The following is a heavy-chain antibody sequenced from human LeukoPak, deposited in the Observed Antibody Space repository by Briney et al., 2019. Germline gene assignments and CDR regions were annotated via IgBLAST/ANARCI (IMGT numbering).Heavy chain of an antibody. J-gene: IGHJ4*02. CDR3: ATATVVAASPFWRFDY. CDR2: FDPEDGET. CDR1: GYTLTDLS. Sequence: GGSVTVSCKVSGYTLTDLSMHWVRQVPGKGLEWMGSFDPEDGETIYTQKFQGRVTMTEDTSTETAYMELSSLRSEDTAMYYCATATVVAASPFWRFDYRGQGTLVTVSS. D-gene: IGHD2-15*01. V-gene: IGHV1-24*01.